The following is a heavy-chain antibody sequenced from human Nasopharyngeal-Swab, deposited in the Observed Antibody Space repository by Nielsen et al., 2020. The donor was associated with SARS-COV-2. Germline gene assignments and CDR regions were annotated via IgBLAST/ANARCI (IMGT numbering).Heavy chain of an antibody. CDR3: ARTGYSSGWRHFDY. D-gene: IGHD6-19*01. CDR1: GYTFTSYA. CDR2: INTNTGNP. V-gene: IGHV7-4-1*02. Sequence: ASVKVSCKASGYTFTSYAMNWVRQAPGQGLEWMGWINTNTGNPTYAQGFTGRFVFSLDTSVSTAYLQISSLKAEDTAVYYCARTGYSSGWRHFDYLGQGTLVTVSS. J-gene: IGHJ4*02.